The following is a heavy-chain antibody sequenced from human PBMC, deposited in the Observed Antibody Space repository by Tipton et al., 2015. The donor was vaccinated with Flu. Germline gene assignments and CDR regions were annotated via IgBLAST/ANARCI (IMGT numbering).Heavy chain of an antibody. D-gene: IGHD2-15*01. Sequence: GASISSGSYYWAWIRQPPGKGLEWVRSVYYSGTTYYNPSLKSRVTISVDTSKNQFSLKVSSVTAAATAVYYCARVLVVAATPFDYWGQGILVIVSS. CDR3: ARVLVVAATPFDY. CDR1: GASISSGSYY. CDR2: VYYSGTT. V-gene: IGHV4-39*07. J-gene: IGHJ4*02.